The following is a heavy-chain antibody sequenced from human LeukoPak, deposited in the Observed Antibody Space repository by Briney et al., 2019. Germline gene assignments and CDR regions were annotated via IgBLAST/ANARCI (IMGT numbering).Heavy chain of an antibody. CDR2: INWNGGST. Sequence: GGSLRLSCAASGFTFDDYGMSWVRQAPGKGLEWVSGINWNGGSTGYADSVKGRFTISRDNSKNTLYPQMNSLRAEDTAVYYCAKDGGYGLYYYYYYMDVWGKGTTVTVSS. CDR3: AKDGGYGLYYYYYYMDV. V-gene: IGHV3-20*04. D-gene: IGHD2-15*01. CDR1: GFTFDDYG. J-gene: IGHJ6*03.